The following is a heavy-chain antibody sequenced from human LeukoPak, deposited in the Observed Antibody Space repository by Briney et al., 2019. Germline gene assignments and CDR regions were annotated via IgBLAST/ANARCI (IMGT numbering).Heavy chain of an antibody. CDR2: IGGSGATT. Sequence: GGSLRLSCAASGFTLSNYAMSWVRQAPGKGLEWVSAIGGSGATTYYADSVKGRFTISRDNSENMLYLQMNSLRAEDTAIYYCARRLFGGGYYYDYWGQGTLVTVSS. V-gene: IGHV3-23*01. CDR1: GFTLSNYA. D-gene: IGHD3-22*01. CDR3: ARRLFGGGYYYDY. J-gene: IGHJ4*02.